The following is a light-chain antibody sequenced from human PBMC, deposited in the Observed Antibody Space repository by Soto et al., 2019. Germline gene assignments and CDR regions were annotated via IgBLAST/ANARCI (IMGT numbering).Light chain of an antibody. CDR1: SSSIGAGYD. J-gene: IGLJ1*01. V-gene: IGLV1-40*01. CDR3: QSYDSYLSHFYV. CDR2: GNN. Sequence: QSVLTQPPSVSGASGQGVTISCTGSSSSIGAGYDVHWYQQVPGTAPKLLIYGNNNRPSGVPDRFSGSKSGTSASLAITGLQAEDEADYYCQSYDSYLSHFYVFGTGTKLTVL.